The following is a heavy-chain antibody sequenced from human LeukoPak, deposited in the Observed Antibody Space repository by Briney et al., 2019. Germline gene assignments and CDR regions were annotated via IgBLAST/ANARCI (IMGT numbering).Heavy chain of an antibody. Sequence: GGSLRLSCAASGFTFSSYAMSWVRQAPGKGLEWVSAISGSGGSTYYADSVKGRFTISRDNSKSTLYLQMNSLRAEDTAVYYCAKDRMGYYYKLLYYFDYWGQGTLVTVSS. D-gene: IGHD3-22*01. J-gene: IGHJ4*02. V-gene: IGHV3-23*01. CDR3: AKDRMGYYYKLLYYFDY. CDR1: GFTFSSYA. CDR2: ISGSGGST.